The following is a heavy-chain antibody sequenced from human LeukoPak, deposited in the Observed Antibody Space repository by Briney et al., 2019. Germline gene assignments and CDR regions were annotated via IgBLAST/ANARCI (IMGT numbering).Heavy chain of an antibody. CDR3: AKGYYYDSSGYSNGMDV. CDR1: GFTFSSYA. CDR2: ISGSGGST. Sequence: GGSLRLSCAASGFTFSSYAMSWVRQAPGKGLEWVSAISGSGGSTYYADSVKGRFTISRDNSKNTLYLQMNSLRAEDTAVYYCAKGYYYDSSGYSNGMDVWGQGTTVTVSS. V-gene: IGHV3-23*01. J-gene: IGHJ6*02. D-gene: IGHD3-22*01.